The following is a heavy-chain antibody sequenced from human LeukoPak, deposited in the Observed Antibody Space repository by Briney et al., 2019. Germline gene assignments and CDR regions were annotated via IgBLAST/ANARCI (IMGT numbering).Heavy chain of an antibody. V-gene: IGHV3-23*01. CDR3: AKGFLEWLSTADY. J-gene: IGHJ4*02. CDR1: GFTFSSYA. CDR2: ISSSGGRT. Sequence: SGGSLRLSCAASGFTFSSYAMSWVRQAPGKGLEWVSGISSSGGRTHYADSVKGRFTISRDNSKNTLYLQVNSLRIEDTAVYYCAKGFLEWLSTADYWGQGTLVTVSS. D-gene: IGHD3-3*01.